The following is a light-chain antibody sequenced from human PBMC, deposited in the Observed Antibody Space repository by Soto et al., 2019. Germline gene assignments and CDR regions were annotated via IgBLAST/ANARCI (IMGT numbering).Light chain of an antibody. CDR2: EGS. CDR1: SSDVGSYNL. V-gene: IGLV2-23*03. Sequence: QSVLTQPASVSGSPGQSITISCTGTSSDVGSYNLVSWYQQHPGKAPKLMIYEGSKRPSGVSNRFSGSKSGNTASLTISGLQAEDEADYYCCSYAGSSTFEIVFGTGTKLTVL. CDR3: CSYAGSSTFEIV. J-gene: IGLJ1*01.